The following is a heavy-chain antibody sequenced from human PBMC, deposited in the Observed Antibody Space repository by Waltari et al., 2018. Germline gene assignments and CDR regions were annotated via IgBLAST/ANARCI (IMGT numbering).Heavy chain of an antibody. V-gene: IGHV4-59*01. CDR1: GGSMDHYF. Sequence: QVQLQESGPGLMKPSETLSLTCTVSGGSMDHYFWHWIRQPPGKGLEWICYIYYNGNTDYNPSLQSRVTISVDTSRSQFSLNLRSVNAADTAVYFCAREIYGGNSRPFDYWGQGTLVTVSS. J-gene: IGHJ4*02. CDR2: IYYNGNT. CDR3: AREIYGGNSRPFDY. D-gene: IGHD2-21*02.